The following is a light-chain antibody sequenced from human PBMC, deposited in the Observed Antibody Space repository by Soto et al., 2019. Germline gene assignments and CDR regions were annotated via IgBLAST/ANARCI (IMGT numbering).Light chain of an antibody. Sequence: AIRMTQSPSSLSASTGDRVTITFRASQGISSYLAWYQQKPGKAPKLLIYAASTLQSGVPSRFSGSGSGTDFTLTISSLQPEDFATYYCLQDYSYPWTFGQGTKVDIK. V-gene: IGKV1-8*01. CDR3: LQDYSYPWT. CDR1: QGISSY. CDR2: AAS. J-gene: IGKJ1*01.